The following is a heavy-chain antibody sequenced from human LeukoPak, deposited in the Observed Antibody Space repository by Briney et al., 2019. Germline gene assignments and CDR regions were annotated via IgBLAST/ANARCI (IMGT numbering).Heavy chain of an antibody. Sequence: PSETLSLTCTVSGVSISSSNWWSWVRQPPGKGLEWIGYIYDSGSTNYNPSLKSRVIISVDTSKNQFSLKLSSVTAADTAVFYCASLTTADAFDIWGQGTMVTVSS. J-gene: IGHJ3*02. CDR2: IYDSGST. D-gene: IGHD3-22*01. V-gene: IGHV4-61*01. CDR1: GVSISSSNW. CDR3: ASLTTADAFDI.